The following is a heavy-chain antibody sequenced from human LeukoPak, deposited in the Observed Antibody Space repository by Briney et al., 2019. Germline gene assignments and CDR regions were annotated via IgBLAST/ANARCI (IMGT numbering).Heavy chain of an antibody. D-gene: IGHD5-12*01. Sequence: ASVKVSCKASGYTFTSYDINWVRQAPGQGLEWMGWVNPNSGNTGYAQKFQGRVTITRNTSISTAYMELSSLRPEDTAVYYCARGAGTNRKYSGYGDFDYWGQGTLVTVSS. CDR1: GYTFTSYD. V-gene: IGHV1-8*03. CDR2: VNPNSGNT. CDR3: ARGAGTNRKYSGYGDFDY. J-gene: IGHJ4*02.